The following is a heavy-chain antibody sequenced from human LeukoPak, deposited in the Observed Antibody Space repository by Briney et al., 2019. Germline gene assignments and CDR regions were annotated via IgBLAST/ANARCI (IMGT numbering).Heavy chain of an antibody. CDR2: ISSSSSYI. CDR1: GVTFSSYT. Sequence: KSGGSLRLSCAASGVTFSSYTMNWVRQAPGKGLEWVSSISSSSSYIYYADSVKGRFTISRDNAKNSLYLQMNSLRAEDTAVYYCARATVARDTASDYWGQGTLVTVSS. V-gene: IGHV3-21*01. CDR3: ARATVARDTASDY. J-gene: IGHJ4*02. D-gene: IGHD5-18*01.